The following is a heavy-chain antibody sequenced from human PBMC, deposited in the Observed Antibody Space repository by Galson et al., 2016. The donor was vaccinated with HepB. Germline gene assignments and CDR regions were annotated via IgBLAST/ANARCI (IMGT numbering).Heavy chain of an antibody. D-gene: IGHD3-9*01. J-gene: IGHJ4*02. V-gene: IGHV2-5*02. CDR1: GFSLSTSGVG. Sequence: PALVKPTQTLTLTCTFSGFSLSTSGVGVGWIRQPPGKALEWLALIYWDDDKRYSTSLKRQTTIPKDTSKNQVVLTMTNIDPVDTATYYCAHTHYEILTGLSEVGYFDYWGQGTLVTVSS. CDR2: IYWDDDK. CDR3: AHTHYEILTGLSEVGYFDY.